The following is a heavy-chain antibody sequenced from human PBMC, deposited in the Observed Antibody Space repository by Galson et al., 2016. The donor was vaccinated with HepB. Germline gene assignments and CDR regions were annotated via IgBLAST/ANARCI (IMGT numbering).Heavy chain of an antibody. Sequence: SLRLSCAVSGLTFNIQYMSWVRQAPGQGLEWVANIEKDGSEENYVDSVKGRFTISRDNAKNSAYLQMNNVRAEDTAIYYCVAGAGWLPDYWGQGTLVSVSS. D-gene: IGHD6-19*01. J-gene: IGHJ4*02. CDR2: IEKDGSEE. V-gene: IGHV3-7*03. CDR3: VAGAGWLPDY. CDR1: GLTFNIQY.